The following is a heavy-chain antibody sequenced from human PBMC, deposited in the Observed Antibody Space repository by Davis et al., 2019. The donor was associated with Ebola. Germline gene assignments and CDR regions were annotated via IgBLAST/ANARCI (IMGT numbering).Heavy chain of an antibody. V-gene: IGHV4-34*01. D-gene: IGHD6-6*01. Sequence: PGGSLRLSCAFYGGSFSDYYWNWIRQPPGKGLEWIGEIRQDGDSNFNPALRSRVTLSVDTSKNEVSLTLKSLTAADTATYFCATLPRYSSSYPVYWGQGSLVTVSS. CDR2: IRQDGDS. CDR3: ATLPRYSSSYPVY. CDR1: GGSFSDYY. J-gene: IGHJ4*02.